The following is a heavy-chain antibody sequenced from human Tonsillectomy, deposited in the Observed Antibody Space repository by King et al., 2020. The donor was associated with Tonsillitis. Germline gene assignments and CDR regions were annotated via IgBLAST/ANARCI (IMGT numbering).Heavy chain of an antibody. J-gene: IGHJ2*01. CDR1: GFTVSSNY. CDR2: IYSGGST. CDR3: ARERVSRRPGDSWYFDL. V-gene: IGHV3-53*01. Sequence: VQLVESGGGLIQPGGSLRLSCAASGFTVSSNYMSWVRQAPGKGLEWVSVIYSGGSTYYADSVKGRFTISRDNSKNTLYLQMNSLRAEDTAVYYCARERVSRRPGDSWYFDLWGRGTLVTVSS. D-gene: IGHD5/OR15-5a*01.